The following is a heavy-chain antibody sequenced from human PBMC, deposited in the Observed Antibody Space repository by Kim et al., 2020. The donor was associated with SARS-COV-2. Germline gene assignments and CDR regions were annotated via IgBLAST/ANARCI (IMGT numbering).Heavy chain of an antibody. V-gene: IGHV1-18*01. CDR3: ARRAVTTQVGVYYYYGMDV. CDR1: GYTFTSYG. CDR2: ISAYNGNT. D-gene: IGHD4-17*01. Sequence: ASVKVSCKASGYTFTSYGISWVRQAPGQGLEWMGWISAYNGNTNYAQKLQGRVTMTTDTSTSTAYMELRSLRSDDTAVYYCARRAVTTQVGVYYYYGMDVWGQGTTVTVSS. J-gene: IGHJ6*02.